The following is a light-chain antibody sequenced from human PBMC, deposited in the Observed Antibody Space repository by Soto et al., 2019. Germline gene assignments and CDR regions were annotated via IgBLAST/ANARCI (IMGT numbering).Light chain of an antibody. CDR1: SSNIGSNY. CDR3: AAWDDSLSVVV. J-gene: IGLJ2*01. V-gene: IGLV1-47*01. CDR2: RNN. Sequence: QSVLTQPPSASGTPEQRVTISCSGSSSNIGSNYVYWYQQLPGTAPKLLIYRNNQRPSGVPDRFSGSKSGTSASLAISGLRSEDEADYYCAAWDDSLSVVVFGGGTKLTVL.